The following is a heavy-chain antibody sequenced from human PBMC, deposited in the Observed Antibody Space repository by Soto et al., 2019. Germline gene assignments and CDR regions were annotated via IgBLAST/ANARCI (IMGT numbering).Heavy chain of an antibody. CDR3: ARGLHSIFDY. V-gene: IGHV3-33*01. J-gene: IGHJ4*02. CDR2: IWYDGNNK. D-gene: IGHD2-21*01. CDR1: GFTFSNYG. Sequence: GGSLRLSCAASGFTFSNYGMHWVRQAPGKGLEWVAVIWYDGNNKYYADSVKGRFTISRDNSNNTLYVQMTSLRAEDTAVYYCARGLHSIFDYWGQGTLVTASS.